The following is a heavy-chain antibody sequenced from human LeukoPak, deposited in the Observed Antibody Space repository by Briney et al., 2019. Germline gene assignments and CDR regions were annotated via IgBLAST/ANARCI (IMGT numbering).Heavy chain of an antibody. V-gene: IGHV4-4*09. J-gene: IGHJ6*03. CDR2: IYTSGST. Sequence: SETLSLTCTVSGGSISSYYWSWIRQPPGKGLEWIGHIYTSGSTNYNPSLKSRVTISVDTPKNQFSLKLSSVTAADTAVYYCARHYSGYDRSYYYYYMDVWGKGTTVTVSS. CDR3: ARHYSGYDRSYYYYYMDV. D-gene: IGHD5-12*01. CDR1: GGSISSYY.